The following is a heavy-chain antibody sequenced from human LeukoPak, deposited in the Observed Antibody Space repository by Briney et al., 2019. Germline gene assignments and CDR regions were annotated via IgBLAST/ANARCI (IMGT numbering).Heavy chain of an antibody. J-gene: IGHJ4*02. CDR1: GFTFSSYA. CDR2: ISYDGSNK. V-gene: IGHV3-30-3*01. Sequence: GRSLRLSCAASGFTFSSYAMHWVRQAPGKGLEWVAVISYDGSNKYYADSVKGRFTISRDNSKNTLYLQMNSLRAEDTAVYYCARASSSGWEKYYFDYWGQGTLVTVPS. CDR3: ARASSSGWEKYYFDY. D-gene: IGHD6-19*01.